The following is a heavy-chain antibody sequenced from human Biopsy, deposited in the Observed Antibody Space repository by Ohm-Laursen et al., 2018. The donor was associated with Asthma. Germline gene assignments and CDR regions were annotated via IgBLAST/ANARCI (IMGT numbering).Heavy chain of an antibody. CDR3: AKITTDRQKANNWFDP. J-gene: IGHJ5*02. Sequence: SLRLSCTASGFAFNNSSMNWVRQAPGKRLDWDSSINASGVRTFYADSVKGRFTVSRDSSRNTLYLQLSTLRVEDTAVYFCAKITTDRQKANNWFDPWGQGTLVTVSS. CDR1: GFAFNNSS. CDR2: INASGVRT. V-gene: IGHV3-23*01. D-gene: IGHD3-22*01.